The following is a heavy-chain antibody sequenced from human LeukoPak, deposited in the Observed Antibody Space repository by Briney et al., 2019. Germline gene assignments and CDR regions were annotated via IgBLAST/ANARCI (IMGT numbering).Heavy chain of an antibody. CDR1: GHTFTTYD. Sequence: ASVKVSCKASGHTFTTYDISWVRQAPGQGLEWMARISAYNGNTNYAQKLQGRVTMTTDTSTSTAYMELRSLRSDDTAVYYCARGKVVTMVRGVIITYFDYWGQGTLVTVSS. J-gene: IGHJ4*02. D-gene: IGHD3-10*01. CDR2: ISAYNGNT. CDR3: ARGKVVTMVRGVIITYFDY. V-gene: IGHV1-18*01.